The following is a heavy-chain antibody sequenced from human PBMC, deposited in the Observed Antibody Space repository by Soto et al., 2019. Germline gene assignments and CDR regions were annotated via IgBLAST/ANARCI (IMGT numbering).Heavy chain of an antibody. CDR1: GYTFTSYD. J-gene: IGHJ6*03. D-gene: IGHD2-15*01. Sequence: GESLKISCKASGYTFTSYDINWVRQAPGQGLEWMGWMNPNSGNTGYAQKFQGRVTMTRNTSISTAYMELSSLRSEDTAVYYCARANPRVAAPTRRYYYYMDVWGKGTTVTVSS. CDR2: MNPNSGNT. V-gene: IGHV1-8*01. CDR3: ARANPRVAAPTRRYYYYMDV.